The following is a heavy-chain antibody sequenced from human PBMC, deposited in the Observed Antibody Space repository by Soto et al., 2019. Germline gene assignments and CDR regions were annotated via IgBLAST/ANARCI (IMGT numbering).Heavy chain of an antibody. D-gene: IGHD2-15*01. CDR1: GFTFSRHY. Sequence: EVQLAESGGGLVQPGGSLRLSCVASGFTFSRHYMTGVRQAPGKGLESVAKIKPDGSESYYVDSVRGRFTFSRDNAKNSLSLQMNSLRDEDTAVYYCAIEEWWRVEFWGQGTLVTVSS. J-gene: IGHJ4*02. V-gene: IGHV3-7*01. CDR3: AIEEWWRVEF. CDR2: IKPDGSES.